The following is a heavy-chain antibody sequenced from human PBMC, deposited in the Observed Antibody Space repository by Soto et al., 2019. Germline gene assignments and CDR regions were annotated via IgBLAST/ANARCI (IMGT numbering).Heavy chain of an antibody. CDR3: VKDRYLFRRAAFDI. D-gene: IGHD2-21*01. V-gene: IGHV3-64D*06. CDR1: GFTFSSYA. CDR2: ISSNGGST. J-gene: IGHJ3*02. Sequence: PGGSLRLSCSASGFTFSSYAMHWVRQAPGKGLEYVSAISSNGGSTYYADSLKGRFTISRDNSKNTLYLQMSSLRAEDTAVYYCVKDRYLFRRAAFDILGQGTMVTVS.